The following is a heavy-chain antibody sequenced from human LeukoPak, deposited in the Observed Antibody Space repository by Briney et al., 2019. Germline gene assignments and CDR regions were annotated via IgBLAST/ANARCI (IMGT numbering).Heavy chain of an antibody. CDR3: ARDLYGSGSPDY. V-gene: IGHV1-2*02. CDR2: INPNSGGT. D-gene: IGHD3-10*01. CDR1: GYTFTGYY. J-gene: IGHJ4*02. Sequence: ASVKVSCKASGYTFTGYYMHWVRQAPGQGLEWMGWINPNSGGTNYAQKFQGRVTMTRDTSISTAYMELSRLRSDDTAVYYCARDLYGSGSPDYWGQGTLVTVSS.